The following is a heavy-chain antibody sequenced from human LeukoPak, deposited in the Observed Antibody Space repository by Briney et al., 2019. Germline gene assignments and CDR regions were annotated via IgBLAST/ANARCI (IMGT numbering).Heavy chain of an antibody. J-gene: IGHJ3*02. V-gene: IGHV4-59*01. CDR2: IYYSGST. CDR3: AREQDSGDYRGDAFDI. D-gene: IGHD4-17*01. CDR1: GGSISTYY. Sequence: PSETLSLTCTVSGGSISTYYWSWIRQPPGKGLEWIGDIYYSGSTRYNHSLKSRVTISVDTSKNQFSLKLSSVTAADTAVYYCAREQDSGDYRGDAFDIWGQGTMVTVSS.